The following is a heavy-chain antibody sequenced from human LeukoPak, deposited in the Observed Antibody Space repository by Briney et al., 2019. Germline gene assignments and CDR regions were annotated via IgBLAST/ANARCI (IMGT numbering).Heavy chain of an antibody. J-gene: IGHJ4*02. CDR2: ISGNSGST. Sequence: RPGGSLRLSCAASGFIFDDYTMHWVRQAPGKGLEWVSGISGNSGSTGYADAVKGRFTMSRDNAKNSLYLQMNSLRAEDTAVYYCARDRGYSYSDYWGQGTLVTVSS. CDR3: ARDRGYSYSDY. D-gene: IGHD5-18*01. V-gene: IGHV3-9*01. CDR1: GFIFDDYT.